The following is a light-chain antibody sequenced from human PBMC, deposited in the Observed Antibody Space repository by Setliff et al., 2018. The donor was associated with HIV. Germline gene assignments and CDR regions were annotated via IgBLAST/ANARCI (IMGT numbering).Light chain of an antibody. Sequence: QSVLAQPRSVSGSPGQSVTISCTGTSSDVGAYNYVSWYQQHPGKAPKLMIYDVTKRPSGVPDHFSGSKSGNTASLTISGLQADDEADYYCCSYAGSYTYVFGTGTKVTVL. CDR3: CSYAGSYTYV. CDR1: SSDVGAYNY. V-gene: IGLV2-11*01. CDR2: DVT. J-gene: IGLJ1*01.